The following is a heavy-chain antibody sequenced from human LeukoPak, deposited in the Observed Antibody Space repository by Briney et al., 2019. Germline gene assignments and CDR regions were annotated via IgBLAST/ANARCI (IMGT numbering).Heavy chain of an antibody. Sequence: GGSLRLSCAASGFTFSSYSMNWVRQAPGKGLEWVSSISSSSSYIYYADSVKGRFTISRDNAKNSLYLQMNSLRAEDTAVYYCARETDGYYDSSGYFDYWGQGTLVTVSS. J-gene: IGHJ4*02. CDR1: GFTFSSYS. CDR3: ARETDGYYDSSGYFDY. V-gene: IGHV3-21*01. D-gene: IGHD3-22*01. CDR2: ISSSSSYI.